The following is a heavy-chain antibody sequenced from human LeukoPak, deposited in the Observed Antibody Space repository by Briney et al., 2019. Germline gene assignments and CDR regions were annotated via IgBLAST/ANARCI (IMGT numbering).Heavy chain of an antibody. Sequence: GGSLRLSCAASGFTFSSYAMHWVRQAPGKGLEWVAVISYDGSNKYYADSVKGRFTISRDNSKNTLYLQMNSLRAEDTAVYYCAKGRGYTQDVWGKGTTVTVSS. CDR1: GFTFSSYA. J-gene: IGHJ6*04. V-gene: IGHV3-30-3*01. D-gene: IGHD5-18*01. CDR3: AKGRGYTQDV. CDR2: ISYDGSNK.